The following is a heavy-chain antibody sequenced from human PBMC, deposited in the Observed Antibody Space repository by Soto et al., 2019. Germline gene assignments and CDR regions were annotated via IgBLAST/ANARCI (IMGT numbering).Heavy chain of an antibody. CDR1: GGTFSSYA. Sequence: ASVKVSCKASGGTFSSYAISWVRQAPGQGLEWMGGIIPIFGTANYAQKFQGRVTITADESTSTAYMELSSLRSEDTAVYYCARGSRGVVITPGYGMDVWGQGTTVTVSS. V-gene: IGHV1-69*13. CDR2: IIPIFGTA. J-gene: IGHJ6*02. D-gene: IGHD3-22*01. CDR3: ARGSRGVVITPGYGMDV.